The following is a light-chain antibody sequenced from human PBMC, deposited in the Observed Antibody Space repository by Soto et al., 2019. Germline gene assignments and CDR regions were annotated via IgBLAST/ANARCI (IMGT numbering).Light chain of an antibody. J-gene: IGLJ2*01. CDR2: EGN. CDR1: SSDVGSYNL. CDR3: WSYAGRRTFEV. V-gene: IGLV2-23*03. Sequence: HSALTQPASVSGSPGQSITISCTGSSSDVGSYNLVSWYQQYPGKAPKLMIFEGNKRPSGVSNRFSASKSGNTASLTISGLQAEDEADYYCWSYAGRRTFEVFGGGTKLTVL.